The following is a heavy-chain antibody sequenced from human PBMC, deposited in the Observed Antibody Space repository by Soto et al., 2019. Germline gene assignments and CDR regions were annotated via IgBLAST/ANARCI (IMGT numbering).Heavy chain of an antibody. CDR2: IYYSGST. V-gene: IGHV4-39*01. CDR1: GGSISSSSFY. CDR3: ARNSGPYASSWFDA. J-gene: IGHJ5*02. Sequence: XGTLSLNCTVSGGSISSSSFYWGWIRQPPGKGLEWIGSIYYSGSTYYNPSLKSRVTISINTSKNQMSLELTSVTAADTAVYYCARNSGPYASSWFDAWGQGTLVTVSS. D-gene: IGHD6-6*01.